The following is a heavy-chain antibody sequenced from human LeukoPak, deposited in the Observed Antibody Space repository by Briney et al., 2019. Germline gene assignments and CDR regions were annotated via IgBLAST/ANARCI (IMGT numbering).Heavy chain of an antibody. CDR1: GFTFSSYG. J-gene: IGHJ4*02. CDR2: IRYDGSNK. V-gene: IGHV3-30*02. CDR3: AKDRFEGSGSYTDY. Sequence: GGSLRLSCAASGFTFSSYGMHWVRQAPGKGLEWVAFIRYDGSNKYYADSVKSRFTISRDNSKNTLYLQMNSLRAEDTAVYYCAKDRFEGSGSYTDYWGQGTLVTVSS. D-gene: IGHD3-10*01.